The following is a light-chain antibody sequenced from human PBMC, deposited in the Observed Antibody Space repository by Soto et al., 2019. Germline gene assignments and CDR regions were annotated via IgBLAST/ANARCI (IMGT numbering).Light chain of an antibody. CDR1: TGTVTSGHY. Sequence: QAVVTQEPSLTVSPGGTVTLTCASSTGTVTSGHYPNWFQQKPGQPPRTLIYGTNNRQSWTPARFSGSVVGGKAALTLSGVQPADEAEYYCLLLSYATDLRVFGGGTKVTVL. CDR3: LLLSYATDLRV. V-gene: IGLV7-43*01. CDR2: GTN. J-gene: IGLJ3*02.